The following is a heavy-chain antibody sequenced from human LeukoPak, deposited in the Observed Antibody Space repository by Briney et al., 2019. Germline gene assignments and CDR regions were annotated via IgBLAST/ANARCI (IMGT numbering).Heavy chain of an antibody. D-gene: IGHD3-10*01. CDR2: IKTDGSHT. CDR1: GFTFSSYW. V-gene: IGHV3-7*01. J-gene: IGHJ5*02. Sequence: GGSLGLSCAASGFTFSSYWMTWVRQAPGKGLEGVANIKTDGSHTYYVESVKGRFTISRDNAKNLLFLQLGSLRADDTGVYYCARASMGVRDYHLDPWGQGTLVTVSS. CDR3: ARASMGVRDYHLDP.